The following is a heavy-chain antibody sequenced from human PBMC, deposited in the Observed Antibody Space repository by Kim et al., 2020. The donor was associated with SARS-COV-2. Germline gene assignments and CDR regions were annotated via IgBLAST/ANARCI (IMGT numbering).Heavy chain of an antibody. CDR2: ST. Sequence: STYYANSVKGRFTIYRDNAKNTLYLQMGSLRAEDMGVYYCAREISGPFDFWGQGTLVIVSS. J-gene: IGHJ4*02. CDR3: AREISGPFDF. V-gene: IGHV3-64*01.